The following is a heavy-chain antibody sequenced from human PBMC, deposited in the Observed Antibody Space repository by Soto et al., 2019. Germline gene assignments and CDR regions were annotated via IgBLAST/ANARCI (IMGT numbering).Heavy chain of an antibody. Sequence: TSETLSLTCTVSGGSISSSSYYWGWIRQPPGKGLEWIGSIYYSGSTYYNPSLRSRLTMSVDTSKSQFSLRLSSVTAADTAVYYCARATGTLRSRNCDYWGQGSLVTVSS. CDR1: GGSISSSSYY. D-gene: IGHD1-1*01. V-gene: IGHV4-39*07. J-gene: IGHJ4*02. CDR3: ARATGTLRSRNCDY. CDR2: IYYSGST.